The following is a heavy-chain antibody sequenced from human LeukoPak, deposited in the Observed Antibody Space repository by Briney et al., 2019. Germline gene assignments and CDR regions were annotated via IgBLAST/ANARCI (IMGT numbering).Heavy chain of an antibody. V-gene: IGHV3-7*01. Sequence: PGGSLRLSCATSGFSFNTYWMTWVRQAPGKGLEWVANINQDGGETYYVASVKGRFTISRDNAKNSLYLQVNSLRAEDTAVYYCARHNDWTFEYWGQGTMVTVSS. CDR2: INQDGGET. J-gene: IGHJ3*01. CDR3: ARHNDWTFEY. CDR1: GFSFNTYW. D-gene: IGHD3-16*01.